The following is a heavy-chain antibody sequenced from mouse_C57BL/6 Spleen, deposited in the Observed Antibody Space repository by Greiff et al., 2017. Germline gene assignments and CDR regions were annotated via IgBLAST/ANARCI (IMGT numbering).Heavy chain of an antibody. V-gene: IGHV1-42*01. J-gene: IGHJ1*03. CDR1: GYSFTGYY. CDR3: GTETDDTPWSMDV. CDR2: INPSTGGT. Sequence: VQLQQSGPELVKPGASVKISCTASGYSFTGYYMNWVKQSPEKSLEWIGEINPSTGGTTYNQKFKAKATLTVDKSSSTAYMQLKSLTSEDSAVYYCGTETDDTPWSMDVWGKGTTVTVSS.